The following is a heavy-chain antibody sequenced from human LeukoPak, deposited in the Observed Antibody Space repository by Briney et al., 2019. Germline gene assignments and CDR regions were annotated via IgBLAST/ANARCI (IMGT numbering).Heavy chain of an antibody. V-gene: IGHV4-39*01. CDR2: IYYSGST. Sequence: PSETLSLTCTVSGVSISSSSYYWGWIRQPPGKGLEGIGSIYYSGSTYYNPSLKSRVTISVDTSKNQFSLKLSSVTAADTAVYYCARHNAQSSNPILVSREFDYWGQGTLVTVSS. J-gene: IGHJ4*02. CDR1: GVSISSSSYY. D-gene: IGHD2-15*01. CDR3: ARHNAQSSNPILVSREFDY.